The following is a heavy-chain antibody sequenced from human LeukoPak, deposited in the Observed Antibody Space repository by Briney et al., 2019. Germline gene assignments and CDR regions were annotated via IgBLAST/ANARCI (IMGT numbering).Heavy chain of an antibody. CDR1: GYTFTDYY. V-gene: IGHV1-2*02. CDR2: VNPNSGGT. J-gene: IGHJ3*02. Sequence: GASVKVSCKASGYTFTDYYMHWVRQAPRQGLEWMGWVNPNSGGTNFAQRFQGRVTMTRDTSISTAYMELSRLRSDDTAVYYCARETPLASRAFDIWGQGTMVTVSS. D-gene: IGHD3-3*02. CDR3: ARETPLASRAFDI.